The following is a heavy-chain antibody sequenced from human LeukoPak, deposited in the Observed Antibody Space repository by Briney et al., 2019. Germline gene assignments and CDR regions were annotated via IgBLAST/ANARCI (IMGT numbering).Heavy chain of an antibody. V-gene: IGHV3-7*01. D-gene: IGHD3-10*01. CDR1: GFTFSSYW. CDR3: ARGGVLLWFGDNNWFDP. CDR2: IKQDGSEK. Sequence: GGSLRLSCAASGFTFSSYWMSWVRQAPGKGPEWVANIKQDGSEKYYVDSVKGRFTISRDNAKNTLYLQMNSLRAEDTAVYYCARGGVLLWFGDNNWFDPWGQGTLVTVSS. J-gene: IGHJ5*02.